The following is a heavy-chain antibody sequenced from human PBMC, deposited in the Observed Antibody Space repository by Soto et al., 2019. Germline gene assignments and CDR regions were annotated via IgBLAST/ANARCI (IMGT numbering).Heavy chain of an antibody. J-gene: IGHJ4*02. Sequence: GGSLRLSCAASGFTFSSYAMSWVRQAPGKGLEWVSAISGSGGSTYYADSVKGRFTISRDNSKNTLYLQMNSLRAEDTAVYYCAKDSEVITFGGVIVKTDYWGQGTLVTDSS. CDR3: AKDSEVITFGGVIVKTDY. V-gene: IGHV3-23*01. CDR1: GFTFSSYA. CDR2: ISGSGGST. D-gene: IGHD3-16*02.